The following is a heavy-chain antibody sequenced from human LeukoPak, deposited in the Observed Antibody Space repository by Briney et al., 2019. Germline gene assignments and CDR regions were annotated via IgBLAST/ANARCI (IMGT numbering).Heavy chain of an antibody. V-gene: IGHV4-34*01. CDR1: GATFNSYY. J-gene: IGHJ4*02. Sequence: SETLSLTCAVSGATFNSYYWTWIRQSPDKGLEWIGEVKHDGDTNVNPSLRSRVVMSVDASNNQFSLKMTSVTAADTAIYFCAREPVFLPNDRLSFFFDFWGQGTLVTVSS. D-gene: IGHD2-8*01. CDR3: AREPVFLPNDRLSFFFDF. CDR2: VKHDGDT.